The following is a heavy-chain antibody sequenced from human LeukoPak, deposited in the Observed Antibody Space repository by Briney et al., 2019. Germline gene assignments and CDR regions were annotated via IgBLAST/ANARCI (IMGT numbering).Heavy chain of an antibody. Sequence: GGSLTLSCAVSGFTFSSYGIHWVRQAPGKGLEWVAFIRYGSNKYYADSVKGRFTISRDNSKNTLYLQMNSLRAEDTAVYYCAKGPLTSFDYWGQGTLVTVSS. CDR2: IRYGSNK. J-gene: IGHJ4*02. CDR1: GFTFSSYG. V-gene: IGHV3-30*02. CDR3: AKGPLTSFDY.